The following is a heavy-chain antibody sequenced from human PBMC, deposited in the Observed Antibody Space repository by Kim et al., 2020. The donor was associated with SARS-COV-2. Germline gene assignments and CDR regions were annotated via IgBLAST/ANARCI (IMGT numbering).Heavy chain of an antibody. CDR1: GFTFISYA. J-gene: IGHJ4*02. CDR2: ISYDGSNK. V-gene: IGHV3-30-3*01. Sequence: GGSLRLSCAASGFTFISYAMHWVRQAPGKGLEWVAVISYDGSNKYYADSVKGRFTISRDNSKNTLYLQMNSLRAEDTALYYCARPSSGSYLYYFDYWGQG. D-gene: IGHD3-10*01. CDR3: ARPSSGSYLYYFDY.